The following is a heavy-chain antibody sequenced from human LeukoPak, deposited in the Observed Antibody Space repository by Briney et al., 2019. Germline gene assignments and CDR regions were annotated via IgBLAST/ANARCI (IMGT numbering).Heavy chain of an antibody. CDR1: GFTFTSFA. CDR3: ARQWETTGVYYFDY. D-gene: IGHD1-14*01. CDR2: LSNTGGAS. Sequence: GGSLRLSCAASGFTFTSFALSWVRQAPGKGLEWVSTLSNTGGASYYADSVKGRFTISRDNSKNTLYLQMNSRRAEDTGVYYCARQWETTGVYYFDYWGQGALVTVSS. V-gene: IGHV3-23*01. J-gene: IGHJ4*02.